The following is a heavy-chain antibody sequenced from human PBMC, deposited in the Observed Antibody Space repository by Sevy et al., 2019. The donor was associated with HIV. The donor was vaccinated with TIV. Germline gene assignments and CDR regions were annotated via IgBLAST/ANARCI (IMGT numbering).Heavy chain of an antibody. CDR3: AKGLAGPGREDFDY. CDR1: GFTFSNYD. D-gene: IGHD3-16*01. CDR2: IRYDGSDK. J-gene: IGHJ4*02. V-gene: IGHV3-30*02. Sequence: GGSLRLSCAASGFTFSNYDMHWVRQFPGKGLEWVALIRYDGSDKYYADSVKGRFTISRENSKNKLYLQMDSLRAEDTAIYYCAKGLAGPGREDFDYWGQGTMVTVSS.